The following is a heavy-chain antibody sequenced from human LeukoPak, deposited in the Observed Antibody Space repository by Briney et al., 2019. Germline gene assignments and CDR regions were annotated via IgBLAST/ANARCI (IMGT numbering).Heavy chain of an antibody. CDR2: ISTSGTIT. V-gene: IGHV3-48*01. CDR1: GFTFSSYS. Sequence: GGSLRLSCTASGFTFSSYSMNWVRQAPGKGLEWVSYISTSGTITHYADSVKGRFTIYRDNAKNSLYLQMNSLRAEDTAVYYCARDPTGFWYFDLWGRGTLVTVSS. J-gene: IGHJ2*01. CDR3: ARDPTGFWYFDL.